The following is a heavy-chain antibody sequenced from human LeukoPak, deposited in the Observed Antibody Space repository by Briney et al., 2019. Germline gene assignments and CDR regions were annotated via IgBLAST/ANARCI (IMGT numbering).Heavy chain of an antibody. CDR2: IYHTGST. V-gene: IGHV4-59*01. J-gene: IGHJ4*02. Sequence: PSETLSLTCTVSGGSISSYYWSWIRQPPGKGLEWIGYIYHTGSTYYNPSLKSRVTISVDTSKNQFSLRLSSVTAADTAVSYCTRSPYPYSGDWYFPFWSQGTLVTVSS. CDR1: GGSISSYY. CDR3: TRSPYPYSGDWYFPF. D-gene: IGHD6-19*01.